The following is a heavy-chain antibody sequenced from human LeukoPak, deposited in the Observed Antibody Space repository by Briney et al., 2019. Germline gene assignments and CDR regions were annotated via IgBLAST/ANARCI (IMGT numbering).Heavy chain of an antibody. J-gene: IGHJ5*02. Sequence: GGSLRLSCAASGFTFSSYSMNGVRQARGKGLEWVSSMRSSRSYIYYADSGKGRFTISRDNAKNSVYLQMNSLRAEDTAVYYCAKDLWPMVRGVITWFDPWGQGTLVTVSS. CDR2: MRSSRSYI. V-gene: IGHV3-21*01. D-gene: IGHD3-10*01. CDR1: GFTFSSYS. CDR3: AKDLWPMVRGVITWFDP.